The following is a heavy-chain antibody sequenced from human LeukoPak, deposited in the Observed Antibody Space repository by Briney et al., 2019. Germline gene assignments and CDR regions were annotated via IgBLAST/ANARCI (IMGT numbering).Heavy chain of an antibody. Sequence: SETLSLTFTVSGGSNSSYYWSWIRHLAGKGLEWIGRIYTSGSTNYNPSLKSRVTMSVDTSKNQFSLKLSSVTAADTAVYYCARARSGYDYYYYYYMDVWGKGTTVTVSS. CDR3: ARARSGYDYYYYYYMDV. J-gene: IGHJ6*03. CDR2: IYTSGST. CDR1: GGSNSSYY. V-gene: IGHV4-4*07. D-gene: IGHD5-12*01.